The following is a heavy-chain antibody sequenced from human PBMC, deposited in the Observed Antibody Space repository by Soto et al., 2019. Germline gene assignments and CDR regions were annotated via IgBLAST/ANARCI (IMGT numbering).Heavy chain of an antibody. CDR1: GGSISSADYY. Sequence: QVQLQESGPGLVKPSQTLSLTRTVSGGSISSADYYWSWIRQSPGTGLEWIGYIYYSGSTYYNPSLKSRVTMSLDTSKNQFSLRLTSVTVADTAVYYCARDHYYDILSGFDSWGQGTLVTVSS. CDR3: ARDHYYDILSGFDS. CDR2: IYYSGST. J-gene: IGHJ4*02. V-gene: IGHV4-30-4*01. D-gene: IGHD3-9*01.